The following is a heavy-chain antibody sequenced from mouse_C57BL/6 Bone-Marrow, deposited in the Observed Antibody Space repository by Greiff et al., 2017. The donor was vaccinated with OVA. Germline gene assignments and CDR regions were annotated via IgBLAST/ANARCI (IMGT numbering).Heavy chain of an antibody. J-gene: IGHJ2*01. Sequence: QLQQSGPGLVKPSQSLSLTCSVTGYSITSGYYWNWIRQFPGNKLEWMGYISYDGSNNYNPSLKNRISITRDTSKNQFFLKLNSVTTEDTATYYCARVGVYYGYFDYWGQGTTLTVSS. CDR2: ISYDGSN. CDR1: GYSITSGYY. V-gene: IGHV3-6*01. D-gene: IGHD2-1*01. CDR3: ARVGVYYGYFDY.